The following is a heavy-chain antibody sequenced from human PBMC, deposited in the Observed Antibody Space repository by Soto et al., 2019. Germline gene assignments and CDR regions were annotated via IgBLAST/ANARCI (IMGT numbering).Heavy chain of an antibody. D-gene: IGHD1-26*01. CDR3: APRKSGSFNIGAFDI. J-gene: IGHJ3*02. Sequence: EVQLVESGGGLVQPGGSLRLSCAASGFSFSTYEMNWVRQAPGKGLEWVSYISKSGIDIYYADSVKGRFTISRDNANNSLYPQMNSLRAEDTAVYYCAPRKSGSFNIGAFDIWGQGTTVTVSS. CDR1: GFSFSTYE. V-gene: IGHV3-48*03. CDR2: ISKSGIDI.